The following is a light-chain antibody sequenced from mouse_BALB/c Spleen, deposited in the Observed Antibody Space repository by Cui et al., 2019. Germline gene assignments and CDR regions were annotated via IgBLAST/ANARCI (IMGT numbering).Light chain of an antibody. CDR3: KQSYNLRT. V-gene: IGKV8-21*01. CDR1: PSLINSTTRKND. CDR2: WAT. J-gene: IGKJ1*01. Sequence: DIVLSQSPSSLAGSAGAKVTMSCKSTPSLINSTTRKNDLAWYQQKPGQSPKLLIYWATIRESGVPDRFTGSGSGTDFTLTISSVQAEDLAVYYGKQSYNLRTFGGGTKLEIK.